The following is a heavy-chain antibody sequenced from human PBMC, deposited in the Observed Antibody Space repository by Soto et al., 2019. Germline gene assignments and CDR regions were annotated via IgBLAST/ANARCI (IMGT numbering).Heavy chain of an antibody. J-gene: IGHJ5*02. Sequence: GGRLRLSCAAAGFTFSGHAMIGFCPPPGKGLHWVSGIIGSVRNTYYADSVKGRFTISRDNSKNTVFLQLNSLRTEDTAVYFCAKTGLSSSQSAIDAWCQGTMGTVS. D-gene: IGHD6-6*01. CDR1: GFTFSGHA. V-gene: IGHV3-23*01. CDR3: AKTGLSSSQSAIDA. CDR2: IIGSVRNT.